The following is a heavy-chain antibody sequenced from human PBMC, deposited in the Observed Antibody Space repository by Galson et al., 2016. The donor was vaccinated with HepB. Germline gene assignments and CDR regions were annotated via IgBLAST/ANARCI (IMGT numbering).Heavy chain of an antibody. Sequence: QSGAEVKKPGESLKISCKGSGYTFTSYWIGWVRQMPGKGLEWMGIIYPGDSDTRYSPSFQGQVTIAADKSISTAYLQWSSLKASDTAMYYCARPITMVREHYDMDVWGQGTRVTVSS. CDR3: ARPITMVREHYDMDV. CDR2: IYPGDSDT. D-gene: IGHD3-10*01. CDR1: GYTFTSYW. J-gene: IGHJ6*02. V-gene: IGHV5-51*01.